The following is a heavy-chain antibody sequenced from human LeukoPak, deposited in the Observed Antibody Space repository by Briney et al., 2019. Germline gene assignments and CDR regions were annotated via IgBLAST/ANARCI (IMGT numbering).Heavy chain of an antibody. CDR1: GFTFTTYW. J-gene: IGHJ4*02. Sequence: PGGSLRLSCAASGFTFTTYWMSWVRQAPGKGLEWVANIKQDGSVKYYVDSVKGRFTISRDNAKNSLYLQMSSLRVDDTAVYYCARIGYSSSSFDYWGQGTLVTVSS. V-gene: IGHV3-7*01. D-gene: IGHD6-6*01. CDR2: IKQDGSVK. CDR3: ARIGYSSSSFDY.